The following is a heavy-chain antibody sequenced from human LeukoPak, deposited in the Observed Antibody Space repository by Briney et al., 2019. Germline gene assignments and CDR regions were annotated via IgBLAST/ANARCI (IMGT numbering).Heavy chain of an antibody. V-gene: IGHV4-38-2*01. CDR1: GSSINSGYY. J-gene: IGHJ4*02. Sequence: PSETLSLTCAVSGSSINSGYYWGWIRQPPGKGLEWIGSIYHSGSTYYNPSLKSRVTISVDTSKNHFSLKLSSVTAADTAVYYCARGIDTSGWYGYWGQGTLVTVSS. CDR3: ARGIDTSGWYGY. CDR2: IYHSGST. D-gene: IGHD6-19*01.